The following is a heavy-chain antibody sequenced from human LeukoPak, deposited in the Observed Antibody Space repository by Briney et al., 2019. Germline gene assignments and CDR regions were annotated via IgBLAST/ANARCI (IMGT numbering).Heavy chain of an antibody. CDR1: GYTFTSYY. D-gene: IGHD3-22*01. V-gene: IGHV1-46*01. CDR2: INPSGGST. CDR3: ARDFYYDSSGYYGYFDY. J-gene: IGHJ4*02. Sequence: ASVTVSFKASGYTFTSYYMHWVRQAPGQGLEWMGIINPSGGSTSYAQKFQGRVTMTRDMSTSTVYMELSSLRSEDTAVYYCARDFYYDSSGYYGYFDYWGQGTLVTVSS.